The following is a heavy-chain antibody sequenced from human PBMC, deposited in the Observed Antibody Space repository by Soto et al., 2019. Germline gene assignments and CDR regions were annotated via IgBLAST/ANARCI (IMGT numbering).Heavy chain of an antibody. Sequence: QVQLVQSGAEVKKPGSSVKVSCKASGGTFSSNTISWVRQAPGQGLEWMGRIIPILGIANYAQKFQGRVTITAHKSTSTAYMELSSLRSEDTAVYYSADLVVADTGMDVWGQGTTVTVSS. J-gene: IGHJ6*02. CDR1: GGTFSSNT. CDR2: IIPILGIA. V-gene: IGHV1-69*02. D-gene: IGHD2-15*01. CDR3: ADLVVADTGMDV.